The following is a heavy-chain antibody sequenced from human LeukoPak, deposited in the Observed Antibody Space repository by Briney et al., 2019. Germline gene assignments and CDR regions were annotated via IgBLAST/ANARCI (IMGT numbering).Heavy chain of an antibody. D-gene: IGHD4-17*01. CDR2: VPFRGGT. J-gene: IGHJ4*02. V-gene: IGHV4-30-4*01. CDR1: GPSITDSGYY. CDR3: ARGGPYGDPYTF. Sequence: SETLSLTCSVSGPSITDSGYYWSWIRQPPGKGLELIGFVPFRGGTYYSPSLMSRVTISQDTSKNQFSLSLTSVTAADTAVYFCARGGPYGDPYTFWGQG.